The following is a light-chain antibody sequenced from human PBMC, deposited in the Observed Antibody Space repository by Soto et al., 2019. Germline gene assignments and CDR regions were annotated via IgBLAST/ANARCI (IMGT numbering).Light chain of an antibody. V-gene: IGKV3-15*01. CDR2: GAS. J-gene: IGKJ1*01. CDR3: QQYDSYPCT. CDR1: RISSSY. Sequence: EIKITQYPSTLRGSHGHRATLPCRSNRISSSYLAWYQQKPGQAPRLLIYGASSRATGIPARFSGSGSGTEFTLTISSLQPEDFAVYYCQQYDSYPCTFGHGTKVDIK.